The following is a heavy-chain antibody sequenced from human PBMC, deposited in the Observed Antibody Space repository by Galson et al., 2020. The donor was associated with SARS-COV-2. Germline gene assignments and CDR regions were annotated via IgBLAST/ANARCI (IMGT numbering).Heavy chain of an antibody. CDR1: GFTFSSYA. CDR2: ISYDGSNK. D-gene: IGHD1-26*01. V-gene: IGHV3-30-3*01. J-gene: IGHJ4*02. CDR3: ARGLGGYFTPLDY. Sequence: GESLKISCAASGFTFSSYAMHWVRQAPGKGLEWVAVISYDGSNKYYADSVKGRFTISRDNSKNTLYLQMNSLRAEDTAVYYCARGLGGYFTPLDYWGQGTLVTVSS.